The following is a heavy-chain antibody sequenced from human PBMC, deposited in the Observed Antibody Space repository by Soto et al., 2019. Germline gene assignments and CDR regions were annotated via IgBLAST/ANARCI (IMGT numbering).Heavy chain of an antibody. Sequence: QVQLLQSGAEVRKPGASVRVSCKASGYTLNDYLIYWVRQAPGEGLEWMGRVNTKSEGTAFAQSCQGRATLARDTSINAVYMGMYRLRSDDTAVYYCARGESTDCSTGVCPFNYNYQLDVWGQGSRVIVSS. J-gene: IGHJ6*02. D-gene: IGHD5-12*01. V-gene: IGHV1-2*02. CDR1: GYTLNDYL. CDR3: ARGESTDCSTGVCPFNYNYQLDV. CDR2: VNTKSEGT.